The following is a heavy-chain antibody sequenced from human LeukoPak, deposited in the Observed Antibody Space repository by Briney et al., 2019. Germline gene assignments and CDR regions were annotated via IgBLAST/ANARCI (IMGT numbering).Heavy chain of an antibody. CDR1: GFTFSSYA. CDR2: ISGPGSTT. D-gene: IGHD6-19*01. J-gene: IGHJ4*02. Sequence: GGSLRLSCAASGFTFSSYAMNWVRQTPGKGLEWVSVISGPGSTTYYADSVKGRFTISRDNSKNTLYLRMNSLRAEDTAVYYCAKAFSGWSYFDCWGQGTLDTVSS. CDR3: AKAFSGWSYFDC. V-gene: IGHV3-23*01.